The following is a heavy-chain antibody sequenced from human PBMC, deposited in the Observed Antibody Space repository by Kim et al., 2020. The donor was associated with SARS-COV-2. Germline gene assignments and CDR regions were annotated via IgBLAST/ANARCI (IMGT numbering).Heavy chain of an antibody. J-gene: IGHJ6*03. V-gene: IGHV3-48*02. Sequence: GGSLRLSCTASGFTFSSYSMNWVRQAPGKGLEWVSYISSSSSTIYYADSVKGRFTISRDNAKNSLYLQMNSLRDEDTAVYYCARRTVYGSGRYYSHVYYYYYMDVRGNGTTVTVSS. CDR1: GFTFSSYS. CDR2: ISSSSSTI. D-gene: IGHD3-10*01. CDR3: ARRTVYGSGRYYSHVYYYYYMDV.